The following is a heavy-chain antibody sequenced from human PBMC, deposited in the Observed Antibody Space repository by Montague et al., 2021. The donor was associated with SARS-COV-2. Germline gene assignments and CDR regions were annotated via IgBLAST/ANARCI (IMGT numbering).Heavy chain of an antibody. J-gene: IGHJ4*02. D-gene: IGHD6-13*01. V-gene: IGHV4-4*07. Sequence: SETLSLTCTVSGDSISYFSWSWIRQPAGQGLEWIGRVSASGSTNYNPSLNSRVTMSVDTSKTQVSLRLSPVTAADTAVYYCARDVVAAPGTFDYWGQGTLVTVSS. CDR2: VSASGST. CDR3: ARDVVAAPGTFDY. CDR1: GDSISYFS.